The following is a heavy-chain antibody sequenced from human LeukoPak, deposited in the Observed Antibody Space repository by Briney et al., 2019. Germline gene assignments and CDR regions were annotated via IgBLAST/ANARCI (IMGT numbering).Heavy chain of an antibody. Sequence: ASVKVSCETSGGTFSSYAISWVRQAPGQGLEWMGGIIPIFGTANYAQKFQGRVTITADKSTSTAYMELSSLRSEDTAVYYCARGALRYFDWSPSYYMDVWGKGTTVTISS. CDR3: ARGALRYFDWSPSYYMDV. J-gene: IGHJ6*03. V-gene: IGHV1-69*06. CDR1: GGTFSSYA. D-gene: IGHD3-9*01. CDR2: IIPIFGTA.